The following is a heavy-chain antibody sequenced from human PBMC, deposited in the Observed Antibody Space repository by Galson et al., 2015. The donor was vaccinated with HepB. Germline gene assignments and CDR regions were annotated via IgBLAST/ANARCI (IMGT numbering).Heavy chain of an antibody. V-gene: IGHV4-30-2*01. D-gene: IGHD5-18*01. CDR3: ARGQYTFGP. CDR1: GGSISSGDYS. J-gene: IGHJ5*02. Sequence: TLSLTCAVSGGSISSGDYSWSWIRQPPGKGLEWIGYIYQSGSTYYNPSLKSRVTISLGRSKNQFSLKLSSVTAADTAVYYCARGQYTFGPWGRGTLVTVSS. CDR2: IYQSGST.